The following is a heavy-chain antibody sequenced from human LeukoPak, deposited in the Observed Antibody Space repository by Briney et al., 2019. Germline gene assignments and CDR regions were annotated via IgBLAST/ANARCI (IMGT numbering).Heavy chain of an antibody. V-gene: IGHV3-48*01. Sequence: GGSLRLSCAASGFTFSSYSMNWVHQAPGKGLEWVSYISSSSSTIYYADSVKGRFTISRDNAKNSLYLQMNSLRAEDTAVYYCARGQGVRWGTDYWGPGTLVTIAS. CDR1: GFTFSSYS. CDR2: ISSSSSTI. D-gene: IGHD3-16*01. CDR3: ARGQGVRWGTDY. J-gene: IGHJ4*02.